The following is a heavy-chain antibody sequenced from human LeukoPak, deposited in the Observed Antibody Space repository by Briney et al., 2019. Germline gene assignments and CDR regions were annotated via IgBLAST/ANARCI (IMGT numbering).Heavy chain of an antibody. V-gene: IGHV3-30*02. Sequence: PGGSLRLSCAASGFTFSSYGMHWVRQAPGKGLEWVAFIRYDGSNKYYADSVKGRFTISRDNIKNSLYLQLNSLRAEDTAVYYCARESIVGATPYSDYWGQGTLVTVSS. CDR3: ARESIVGATPYSDY. CDR1: GFTFSSYG. CDR2: IRYDGSNK. J-gene: IGHJ4*02. D-gene: IGHD1-26*01.